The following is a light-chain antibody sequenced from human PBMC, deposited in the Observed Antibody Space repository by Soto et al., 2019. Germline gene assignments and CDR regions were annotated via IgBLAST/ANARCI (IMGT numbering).Light chain of an antibody. Sequence: DIQMTQSPSTVSASVGDRVTITCRVSQSISNWLAWYQQKPGEAPKLLIYKASTLDSGVPSRFSGSGSGTEFTLTISSLQPDDFATYYCQQYDSYSYTFGQGTKLEIK. CDR3: QQYDSYSYT. CDR2: KAS. V-gene: IGKV1-5*03. CDR1: QSISNW. J-gene: IGKJ2*01.